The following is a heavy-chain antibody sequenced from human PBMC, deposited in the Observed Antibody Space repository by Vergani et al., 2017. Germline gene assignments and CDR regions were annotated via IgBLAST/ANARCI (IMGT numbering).Heavy chain of an antibody. Sequence: QVQLVQSGAEVKKPGASVKVSCKASGYTFTSYYMHWVRQAPGQGLVWMGIINPSGGSTSYAQKFQGRVTMTRDTSTSTVYMELSSLRSEDTAVYYCARVLGIGGADYWGQGTLVTVSS. CDR1: GYTFTSYY. CDR3: ARVLGIGGADY. V-gene: IGHV1-46*01. D-gene: IGHD2-15*01. J-gene: IGHJ4*02. CDR2: INPSGGST.